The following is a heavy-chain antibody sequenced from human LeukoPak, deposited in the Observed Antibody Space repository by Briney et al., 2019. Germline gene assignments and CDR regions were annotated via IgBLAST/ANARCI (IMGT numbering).Heavy chain of an antibody. CDR1: GGSISRGDYY. CDR3: ARGGRAAASAFDI. Sequence: SQTLSHTCTVSGGSISRGDYYWSWIRQPPRKGLEWIVYIYYSGSTYYNPSLKSQFTMSVDTSKNQFSLKLSSVTAADTAVYYCARGGRAAASAFDIWGQGTIVTVSS. V-gene: IGHV4-30-4*01. CDR2: IYYSGST. D-gene: IGHD6-13*01. J-gene: IGHJ3*02.